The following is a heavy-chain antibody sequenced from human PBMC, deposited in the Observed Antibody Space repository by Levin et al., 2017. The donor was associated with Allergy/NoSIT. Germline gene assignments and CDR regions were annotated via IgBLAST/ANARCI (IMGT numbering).Heavy chain of an antibody. CDR3: AKDKSYSYGSVGLDY. Sequence: FPFSSSSLHWVRQAPGKGLEWVSSISWNSGSIGYADSVKGRFTISLSPAKNSLFLQMNSLRAEDTALYYCAKDKSYSYGSVGLDYWGQGTLVTVSS. V-gene: IGHV3-9*01. CDR2: ISWNSGSI. J-gene: IGHJ4*02. CDR1: FPFSSSS. D-gene: IGHD2-15*01.